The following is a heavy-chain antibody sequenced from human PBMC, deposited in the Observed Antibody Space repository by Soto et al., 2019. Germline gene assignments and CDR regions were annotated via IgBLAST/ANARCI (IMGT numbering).Heavy chain of an antibody. J-gene: IGHJ3*02. D-gene: IGHD4-17*01. CDR1: GGSISSYY. Sequence: ASETLSLTCTVSGGSISSYYWSWIRQPPGKGLEWIGYIYYSGSTNYNPSLKSRVTISVDTSKNQFSLKLSSVTAADTAVYYCARDHGDRAFDIWGQGTMVTVSS. CDR2: IYYSGST. V-gene: IGHV4-59*01. CDR3: ARDHGDRAFDI.